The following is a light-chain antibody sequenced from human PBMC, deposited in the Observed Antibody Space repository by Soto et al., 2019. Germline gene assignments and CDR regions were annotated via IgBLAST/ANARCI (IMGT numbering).Light chain of an antibody. CDR3: SSFSSSSTLVV. V-gene: IGLV2-14*01. CDR1: SSDVGGYSY. J-gene: IGLJ2*01. CDR2: EVS. Sequence: QSALTQPASVSGSPGQSITISCTGTSSDVGGYSYVSWYQQHPGKAPKLMIYEVSNRPSGFSNRFSGSKSGNTASLTISGLQAEDEADYSCSSFSSSSTLVVFGGGTKVTVL.